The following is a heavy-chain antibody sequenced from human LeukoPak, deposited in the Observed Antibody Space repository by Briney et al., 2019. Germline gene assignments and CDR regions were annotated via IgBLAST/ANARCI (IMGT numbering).Heavy chain of an antibody. D-gene: IGHD1-26*01. CDR2: IKQDGSEK. Sequence: GGSLRLSCAASGFTFSSYWMSWVHQAPGKGLEWVANIKQDGSEKYYVDSVKGRFTISRDNAQKSLYLQMNSLRAEDTAVYYCARDKIVGATNFDSWGQGTLVTVSS. CDR3: ARDKIVGATNFDS. V-gene: IGHV3-7*03. CDR1: GFTFSSYW. J-gene: IGHJ4*02.